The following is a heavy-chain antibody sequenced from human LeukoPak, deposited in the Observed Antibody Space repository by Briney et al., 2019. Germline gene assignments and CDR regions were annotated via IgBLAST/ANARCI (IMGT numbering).Heavy chain of an antibody. CDR2: INQDGGQK. CDR1: GFTFSSSW. Sequence: GVSLRLSCAASGFTFSSSWMIWARQARGKGLEWVANINQDGGQKYYLDSVKGRFTISRDNADNSLYLQMDGLRAEDTAVYYCATNTRAYAVLLAYWGQGTLVTVSS. J-gene: IGHJ4*02. V-gene: IGHV3-7*01. D-gene: IGHD4-17*01. CDR3: ATNTRAYAVLLAY.